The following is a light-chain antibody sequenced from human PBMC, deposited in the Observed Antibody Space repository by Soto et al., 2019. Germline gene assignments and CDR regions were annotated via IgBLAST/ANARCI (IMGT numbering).Light chain of an antibody. CDR1: SSDVGGYNY. J-gene: IGLJ1*01. V-gene: IGLV2-14*01. Sequence: QSVLTQPASVSGSPGQSITISCTGTSSDVGGYNYVSWYQQHPGNAPKLMIYEVSTRPSGISNRFSGSKSGNTASLTISGLQAEDEADYYCSSYTGSSTPYVFGPGTKLTVL. CDR2: EVS. CDR3: SSYTGSSTPYV.